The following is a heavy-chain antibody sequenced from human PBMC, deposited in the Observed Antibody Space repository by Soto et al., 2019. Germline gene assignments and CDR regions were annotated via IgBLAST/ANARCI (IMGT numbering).Heavy chain of an antibody. V-gene: IGHV4-4*02. CDR3: ARQNYDILTGLTVGSTGIFDY. D-gene: IGHD3-9*01. J-gene: IGHJ4*02. CDR1: SGSISSSNW. Sequence: QVQLQESGPGLVKPSGTLSLTCAVSSGSISSSNWWSWVRQPPGKGLEWIGEIYHSGSTNYNPSLKSRVTISVDKSKNQFSLKLSSVTAADTAVYYCARQNYDILTGLTVGSTGIFDYWGQGTLVTVSS. CDR2: IYHSGST.